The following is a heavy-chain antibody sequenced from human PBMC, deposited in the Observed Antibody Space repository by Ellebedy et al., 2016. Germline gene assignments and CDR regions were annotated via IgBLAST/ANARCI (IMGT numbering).Heavy chain of an antibody. CDR2: IWYDGSLK. D-gene: IGHD7-27*01. J-gene: IGHJ4*02. Sequence: GGSLRLSXAASGFTFSSYAMHWVRQAPCKGLEWVAVIWYDGSLKFYRDSVKGRFTISRDNSKNTLFLQMNSLRVEDTAVYYCARKSFTGDFDSWGQGTLVTVSS. CDR3: ARKSFTGDFDS. CDR1: GFTFSSYA. V-gene: IGHV3-33*08.